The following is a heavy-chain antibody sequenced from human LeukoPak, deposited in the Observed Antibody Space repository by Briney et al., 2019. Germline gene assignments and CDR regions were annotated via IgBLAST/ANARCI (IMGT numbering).Heavy chain of an antibody. J-gene: IGHJ4*02. CDR1: GGSISSYY. V-gene: IGHV4-59*01. D-gene: IGHD3-10*01. CDR2: IYYTGST. CDR3: ARAYGSGSHFDY. Sequence: NPSETLSPTCTVSGGSISSYYWSWIRQPPGKGLEWIGYIYYTGSTNYNPSLRSRVTISVDTSKNQFSLKLSSVTAADAAVYYCARAYGSGSHFDYWGQGTLVTVSS.